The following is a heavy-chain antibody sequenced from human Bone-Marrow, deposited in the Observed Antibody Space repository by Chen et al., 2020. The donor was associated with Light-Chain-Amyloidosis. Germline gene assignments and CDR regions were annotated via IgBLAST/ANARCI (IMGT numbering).Heavy chain of an antibody. V-gene: IGHV4-39*07. J-gene: IGHJ5*02. CDR1: GDSINSRNHC. Sequence: QLQLQESGPGQVKALETLSLTCIVSGDSINSRNHCWGWIRQPPGKGLEWLGSVYYTGTTYYSQFLRSRVTMSIGMSTNQFTLQLSSVPAADRAFFYCARDVTRDDGEGDGGWFDPWGQGTQVIVST. D-gene: IGHD2-21*01. CDR2: VYYTGTT. CDR3: ARDVTRDDGEGDGGWFDP.